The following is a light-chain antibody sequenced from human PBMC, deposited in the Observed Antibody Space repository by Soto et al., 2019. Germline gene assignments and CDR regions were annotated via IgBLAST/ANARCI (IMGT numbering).Light chain of an antibody. CDR2: VTS. CDR3: QQSYSTPRT. CDR1: QSISSS. J-gene: IGKJ2*01. V-gene: IGKV1-39*01. Sequence: DIQMTQSPSSLSASVGDRVTITCRASQSISSSLNWYQQKPGKAPTLLIYVTSSLQSGVPSRFSGSGSGTDLTLTISSLQPEDFATYYCQQSYSTPRTFGQGTKLEIK.